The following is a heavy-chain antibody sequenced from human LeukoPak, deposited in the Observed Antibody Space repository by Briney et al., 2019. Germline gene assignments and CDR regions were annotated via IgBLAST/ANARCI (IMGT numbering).Heavy chain of an antibody. J-gene: IGHJ4*02. CDR3: AKEVVVDYYFDY. CDR2: ISGSGGST. CDR1: GLTFSSYA. V-gene: IGHV3-23*01. Sequence: SGGSLRLSCAASGLTFSSYAMSWVRQAPGKGLEWVSAISGSGGSTYYADSVKGRFTISRDNSKNTLYLQMNSLRAEDTAVYYCAKEVVVDYYFDYWGQGTLVTVSS. D-gene: IGHD2-15*01.